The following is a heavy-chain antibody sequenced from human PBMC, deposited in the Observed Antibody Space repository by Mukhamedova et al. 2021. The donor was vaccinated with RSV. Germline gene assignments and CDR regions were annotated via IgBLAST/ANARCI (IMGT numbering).Heavy chain of an antibody. V-gene: IGHV1-18*01. Sequence: GMGWISAYNGNTNYAQKLQGRVTMTTDTSTSTAYMELRSLRSDDTAVYYCARETGDTAMVRPDYWGQGTLVTVSS. CDR3: ARETGDTAMVRPDY. CDR2: ISAYNGNT. D-gene: IGHD5-18*01. J-gene: IGHJ4*02.